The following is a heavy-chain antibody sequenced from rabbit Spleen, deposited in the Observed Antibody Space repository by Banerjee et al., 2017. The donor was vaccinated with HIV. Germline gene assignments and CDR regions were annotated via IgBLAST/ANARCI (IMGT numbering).Heavy chain of an antibody. V-gene: IGHV1S45*01. Sequence: QEQLEESGGGLVKPGASLTLTCKASGFSFSSNDYMCWVRQAPGKGPEWIACVAAGVSLTSYYATWAKGRFTISKTSSTTVTLQMTSLTAADTATYFCARDSGTSFSSYGMDLWGQGTLVTVS. CDR2: VAAGVSLTS. J-gene: IGHJ6*01. CDR1: GFSFSSNDY. CDR3: ARDSGTSFSSYGMDL. D-gene: IGHD8-1*01.